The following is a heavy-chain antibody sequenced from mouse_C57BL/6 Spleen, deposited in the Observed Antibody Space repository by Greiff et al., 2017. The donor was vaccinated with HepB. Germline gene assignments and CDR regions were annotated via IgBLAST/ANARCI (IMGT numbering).Heavy chain of an antibody. CDR3: ARSKYGSSLSYFDY. D-gene: IGHD1-1*01. J-gene: IGHJ2*01. V-gene: IGHV1-69*01. CDR2: IDPSDSYT. Sequence: QVQLQQPGAELVMPGASVKLSCKASGYTFTSYWMHWVKQRPGQGLEWIGEIDPSDSYTNYNQKFKGKSTLTVDKSSSTAYMQLSSLTSEDSAVYYCARSKYGSSLSYFDYWGQGTTLTVSS. CDR1: GYTFTSYW.